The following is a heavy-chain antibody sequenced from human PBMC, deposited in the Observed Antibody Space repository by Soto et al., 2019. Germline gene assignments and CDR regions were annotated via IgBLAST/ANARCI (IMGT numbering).Heavy chain of an antibody. J-gene: IGHJ6*02. CDR1: GYSFTSYW. CDR3: ARALGGYYYGSGSYQGSGYGMDV. V-gene: IGHV5-10-1*01. CDR2: IDPSDSYT. D-gene: IGHD3-10*01. Sequence: GESLKISCKGSGYSFTSYWISWVRQMPGKGLEWMGRIDPSDSYTNYSPSFQGHVTISADKSISTAYLQWSSLKASDTAMYYCARALGGYYYGSGSYQGSGYGMDVWGQGTTVTVSS.